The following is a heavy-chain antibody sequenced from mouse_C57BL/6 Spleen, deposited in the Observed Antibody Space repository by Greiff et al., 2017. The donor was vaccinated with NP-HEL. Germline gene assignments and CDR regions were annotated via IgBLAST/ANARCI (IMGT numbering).Heavy chain of an antibody. Sequence: EVKLVESGGGLVQPGGSLKLSCAASGFTFSDYYMYWVRQTPEKRLEWVAYISNGGGSTYYPDTVKGRFTISRDNAKNTLYLQMSRLKSEDTAMYYCARRDDYDGYFDVWGTGTTVTVSS. CDR2: ISNGGGST. CDR1: GFTFSDYY. CDR3: ARRDDYDGYFDV. J-gene: IGHJ1*03. V-gene: IGHV5-12*01. D-gene: IGHD2-4*01.